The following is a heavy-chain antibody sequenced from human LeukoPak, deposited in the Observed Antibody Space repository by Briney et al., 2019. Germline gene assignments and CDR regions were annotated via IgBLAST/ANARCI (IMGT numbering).Heavy chain of an antibody. CDR3: ARELGYSYGAYYYYGLDV. D-gene: IGHD5-18*01. V-gene: IGHV1-69*04. CDR2: IIPILGIA. CDR1: GGTFSSYA. J-gene: IGHJ6*02. Sequence: ASVKVSCKASGGTFSSYAISWVRLAPGQGLEWMGRIIPILGIANYAQKFQGRVTITADKSTSTAYMELSSLRSEDTAVYYCARELGYSYGAYYYYGLDVWGQGTTVTVSS.